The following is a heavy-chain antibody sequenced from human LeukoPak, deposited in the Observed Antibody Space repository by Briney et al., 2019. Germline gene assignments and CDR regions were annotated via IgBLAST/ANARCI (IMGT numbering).Heavy chain of an antibody. J-gene: IGHJ4*02. D-gene: IGHD3-10*01. V-gene: IGHV4-4*07. Sequence: SETLSLTCTVSGASISSYYWSWLRQPAGKGLEWIGRMYTSGRTKYKPSLKSRVTISVDNSKNQFSLKLTSVTAADTAVYYCARDHYGSGTYKSYFDYWGQGTQVTVSS. CDR1: GASISSYY. CDR2: MYTSGRT. CDR3: ARDHYGSGTYKSYFDY.